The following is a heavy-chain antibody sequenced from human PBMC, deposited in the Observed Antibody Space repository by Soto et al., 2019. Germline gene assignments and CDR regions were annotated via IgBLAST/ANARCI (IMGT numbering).Heavy chain of an antibody. CDR3: ARVRGYCSSTSCLYPPFFDY. CDR1: GGSISSGGYY. Sequence: TSETLSLTCTVSGGSISSGGYYWSWIRQHPGKGLEWIGYIYYSGSTYYNPSLKSRVTISVDTSKNQFSLKLSSVTAADTAVYYCARVRGYCSSTSCLYPPFFDYWGQGTLVTVSS. CDR2: IYYSGST. D-gene: IGHD2-2*01. J-gene: IGHJ4*02. V-gene: IGHV4-31*03.